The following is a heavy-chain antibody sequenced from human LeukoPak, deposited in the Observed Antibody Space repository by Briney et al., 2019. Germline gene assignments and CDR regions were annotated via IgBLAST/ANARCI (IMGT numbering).Heavy chain of an antibody. Sequence: SETLSLTCAVYGGSFSGYYWSWIRQPPGKGLEWIGEINHSGSTNYNPSLKSRVTISVDTSKNQFSLKLSSVTAADTAVYYCARDRTADGVGIAAADTTDYWGQGTLVTVSS. CDR1: GGSFSGYY. V-gene: IGHV4-34*01. J-gene: IGHJ4*02. CDR2: INHSGST. CDR3: ARDRTADGVGIAAADTTDY. D-gene: IGHD6-13*01.